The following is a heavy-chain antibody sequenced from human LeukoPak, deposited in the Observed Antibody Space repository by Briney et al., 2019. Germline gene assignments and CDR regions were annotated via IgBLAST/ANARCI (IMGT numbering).Heavy chain of an antibody. J-gene: IGHJ4*02. V-gene: IGHV3-21*01. CDR2: VSSGSDYI. CDR3: AREDYYDSSGYPYYIDY. Sequence: GGSLRLSCAASGFTFSSYTMIWVRQAAGKGLEWVSSVSSGSDYIYYANSVKGRFTISRDNAKHSLYLQMNSLRAEDTAVYYCAREDYYDSSGYPYYIDYWGQGTLVTVSS. CDR1: GFTFSSYT. D-gene: IGHD3-22*01.